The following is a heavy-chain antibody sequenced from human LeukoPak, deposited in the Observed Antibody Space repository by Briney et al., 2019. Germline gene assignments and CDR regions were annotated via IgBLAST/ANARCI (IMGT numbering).Heavy chain of an antibody. Sequence: SETLSLTCTVSGGSISIYYWSWIRQPPGKGPEWIGDIYYSGSTNYNPSLKSRVTMSVDTSKNQFSLKLSSVTAADTAVYYCARRNYYDSSGYRSGAFDIWGQGTMVTVSS. CDR3: ARRNYYDSSGYRSGAFDI. CDR1: GGSISIYY. CDR2: IYYSGST. D-gene: IGHD3-22*01. J-gene: IGHJ3*02. V-gene: IGHV4-59*12.